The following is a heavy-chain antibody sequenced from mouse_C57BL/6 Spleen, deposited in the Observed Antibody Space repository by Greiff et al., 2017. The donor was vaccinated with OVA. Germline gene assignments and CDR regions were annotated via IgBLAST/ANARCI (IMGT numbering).Heavy chain of an antibody. Sequence: QVQLKQPGAELVKPGASVKLSCKASGYTFTSYWMQWVKQRPGQGLEWIGEIDPSDSYTNYNQKFKGKATLTVDTSSSTAYMQLSSLTSEDSAVYYCARRIYYYGSSYDDFDYWGQGTTLTVSS. J-gene: IGHJ2*01. CDR2: IDPSDSYT. CDR3: ARRIYYYGSSYDDFDY. CDR1: GYTFTSYW. V-gene: IGHV1-50*01. D-gene: IGHD1-1*01.